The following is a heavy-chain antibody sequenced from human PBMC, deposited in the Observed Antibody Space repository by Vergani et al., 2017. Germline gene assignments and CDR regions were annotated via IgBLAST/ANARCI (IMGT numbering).Heavy chain of an antibody. J-gene: IGHJ3*02. V-gene: IGHV1-69*12. CDR1: GGTFSSYA. Sequence: QVQLVQSGAEVKKPGSSVKVSCKASGGTFSSYAISWVRQAPGQGLEWMGGIIPIFGTANYAQKFQGRVTITADESTSTAYMELSSLRSEDTAVYYCARGTSMTTMTNDAFDIWGQGTMVTVSS. CDR3: ARGTSMTTMTNDAFDI. CDR2: IIPIFGTA. D-gene: IGHD4-17*01.